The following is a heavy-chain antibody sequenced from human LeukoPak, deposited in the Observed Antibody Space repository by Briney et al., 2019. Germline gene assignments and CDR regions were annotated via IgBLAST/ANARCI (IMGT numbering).Heavy chain of an antibody. J-gene: IGHJ3*02. CDR2: IYYSGST. Sequence: SETLSLTCTVSGGSISSYYWSWIRQPPGKGLEWIGYIYYSGSTNYNPSLKSRVTISVDTSKNQFSLKLSSVTAADTAVYYCARVRAVAGNDAFDIWGQGTMVTVSS. CDR1: GGSISSYY. D-gene: IGHD6-19*01. CDR3: ARVRAVAGNDAFDI. V-gene: IGHV4-59*01.